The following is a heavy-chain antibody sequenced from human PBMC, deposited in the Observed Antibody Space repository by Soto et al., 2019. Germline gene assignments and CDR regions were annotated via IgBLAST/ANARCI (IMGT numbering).Heavy chain of an antibody. CDR2: IIPILGIA. J-gene: IGHJ4*02. CDR3: ERGPGYDSSGELDY. CDR1: GGTFSIYT. V-gene: IGHV1-69*02. D-gene: IGHD3-22*01. Sequence: SVKVSCKAAGGTFSIYTISLVRQAPRQGLEWMGRIIPILGIANYAQKFQGRVTITADKSTSTAYMELSSLRSEDTAVYYCERGPGYDSSGELDYWGQGAPVTVSS.